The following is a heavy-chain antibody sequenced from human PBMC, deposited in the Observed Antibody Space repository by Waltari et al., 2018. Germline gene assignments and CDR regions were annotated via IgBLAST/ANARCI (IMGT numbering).Heavy chain of an antibody. J-gene: IGHJ3*02. V-gene: IGHV4-4*07. Sequence: QVQLQESGPGLVKPSETLSLTCTVSGGSISSYYWSWIRQPAGKGLEWIGRIYTSGSTNYNPSLKSRVTMSVDTSKNQFSLKLSSVTAADTAVYYCARTQHIVVVPAAIGAFDIWGQGTMVTVSS. CDR2: IYTSGST. CDR1: GGSISSYY. CDR3: ARTQHIVVVPAAIGAFDI. D-gene: IGHD2-2*02.